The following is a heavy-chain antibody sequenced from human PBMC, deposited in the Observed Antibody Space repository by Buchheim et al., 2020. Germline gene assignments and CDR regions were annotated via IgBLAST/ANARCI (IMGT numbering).Heavy chain of an antibody. D-gene: IGHD3-22*01. CDR2: ISYDGSNK. J-gene: IGHJ4*02. CDR3: ARDRYDSSGYGDY. V-gene: IGHV3-30-3*01. CDR1: GFTFSSYA. Sequence: QVQLVESGGGVVQPGRSLRLSCAASGFTFSSYAMHWVRQAPGKGLEWVAVISYDGSNKYYADSVKGRFTISRDNSKNTLYLQMNSLRAEDTAVYYCARDRYDSSGYGDYWGQGTL.